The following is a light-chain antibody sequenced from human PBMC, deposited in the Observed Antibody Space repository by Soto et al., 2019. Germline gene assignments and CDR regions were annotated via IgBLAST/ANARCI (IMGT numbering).Light chain of an antibody. CDR1: QSVNIY. CDR3: QQYDDWLRLT. J-gene: IGKJ4*01. Sequence: EIVMTQSPATLSVSPGERATLSCRASQSVNIYLAWYQQKPGQAPRLLIFGASSRATGIPARFSGSGSGTEFNLTTSRLQSEDFAVYFCQQYDDWLRLTFGGGTKVDIK. CDR2: GAS. V-gene: IGKV3D-15*01.